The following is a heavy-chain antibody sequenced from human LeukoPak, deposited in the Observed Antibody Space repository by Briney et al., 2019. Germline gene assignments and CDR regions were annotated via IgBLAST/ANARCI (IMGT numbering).Heavy chain of an antibody. CDR2: IYYSRST. Sequence: SETLSLTCTVSGGSISSHYWSWIRQPPGKGLEWIGYIYYSRSTNYNPSLKSRVTISVDTSKNQFSLKLSSVTAADTAVYYCARGIQLWPKDWGQGTLVTVSS. J-gene: IGHJ4*02. CDR1: GGSISSHY. V-gene: IGHV4-59*11. CDR3: ARGIQLWPKD. D-gene: IGHD5-18*01.